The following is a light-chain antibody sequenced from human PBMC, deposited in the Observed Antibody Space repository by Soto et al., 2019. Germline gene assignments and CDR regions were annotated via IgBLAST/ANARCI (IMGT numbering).Light chain of an antibody. CDR1: QSVSSN. CDR3: KQYNNWPQT. Sequence: EIVMTQSPATLSVSPGERATLSCRASQSVSSNLAWYQQKPGQAPRLLIYGASTRDTGIPARFSGSGSGTEFTLTISRLQSEDFAVYYCKQYNNWPQTFGQGTKVAIK. CDR2: GAS. V-gene: IGKV3-15*01. J-gene: IGKJ1*01.